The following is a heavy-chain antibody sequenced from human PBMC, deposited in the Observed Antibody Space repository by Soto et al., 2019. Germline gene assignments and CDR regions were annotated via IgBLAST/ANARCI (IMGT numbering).Heavy chain of an antibody. Sequence: PSETLSLTCAVYGGSFSGYYWSWIRQPPGKGLEWIGEINHSGSTNYNPPLKSRVTISVDTSKNQFSLKLSSVTAADTAVYYCARGRDGSSSSSQVAFDIWGQGTMVTVSS. J-gene: IGHJ3*02. CDR1: GGSFSGYY. CDR2: INHSGST. CDR3: ARGRDGSSSSSQVAFDI. V-gene: IGHV4-34*01. D-gene: IGHD6-6*01.